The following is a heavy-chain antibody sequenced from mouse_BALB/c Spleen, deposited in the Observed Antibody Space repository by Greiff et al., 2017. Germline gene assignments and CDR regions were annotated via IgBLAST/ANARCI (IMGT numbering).Heavy chain of an antibody. CDR2: IRSKSNNYAT. Sequence: EADGGLVQPKGSLKLSCAAFGFTFNTNAMKWVRQAPGKGLEWVARIRSKSNNYATYYADSVKDRFTISRDDSQSMLYLQMNNLKTEDTAMYYCVYSYYAMDYWGQGTSVTVSS. J-gene: IGHJ4*01. CDR3: VYSYYAMDY. D-gene: IGHD2-1*01. V-gene: IGHV10S3*01. CDR1: GFTFNTNA.